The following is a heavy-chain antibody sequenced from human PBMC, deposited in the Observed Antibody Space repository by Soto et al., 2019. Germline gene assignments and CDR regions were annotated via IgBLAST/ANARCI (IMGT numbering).Heavy chain of an antibody. CDR3: ASHYWGWLVRGYGHTPYCFDY. V-gene: IGHV4-59*08. CDR2: IYYSGST. CDR1: GGSISSYY. J-gene: IGHJ4*02. D-gene: IGHD6-19*01. Sequence: SETLSLTCTVSGGSISSYYWSWIRQPPGKGLEWIGYIYYSGSTNYNPSLKSRVTISVDTSKNQFSLKLSSVTAADTAVYYCASHYWGWLVRGYGHTPYCFDYWGQGTLVTVSS.